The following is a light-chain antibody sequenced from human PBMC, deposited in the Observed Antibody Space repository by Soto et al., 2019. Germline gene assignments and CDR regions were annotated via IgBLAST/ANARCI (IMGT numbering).Light chain of an antibody. V-gene: IGKV1-33*01. Sequence: DIQMTQSPSSLSASVGDRVTIICQASQDITNYLNWYQQKPGKAPNLLIHDSSNLETGVPSRFSGSGTGTYFSFTISSLQPKDIATYYCQQYDTLPLPYGQWTRLEIK. CDR2: DSS. J-gene: IGKJ5*01. CDR1: QDITNY. CDR3: QQYDTLPLP.